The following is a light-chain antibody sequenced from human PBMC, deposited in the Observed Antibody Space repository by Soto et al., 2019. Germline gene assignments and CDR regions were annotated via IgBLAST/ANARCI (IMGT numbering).Light chain of an antibody. Sequence: QMTQYPSTLSASVGDRVTITCRASQSISSWLAWYQQKPGKAPKLLIYDASSLESGVPSRFSGSGSGTEFTLTISSLQPADFATYYCQQYNSYRTFGQGTKV. CDR3: QQYNSYRT. CDR1: QSISSW. CDR2: DAS. V-gene: IGKV1-5*01. J-gene: IGKJ1*01.